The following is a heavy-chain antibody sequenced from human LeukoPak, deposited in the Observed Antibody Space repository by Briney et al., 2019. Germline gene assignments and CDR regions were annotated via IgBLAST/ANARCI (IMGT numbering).Heavy chain of an antibody. D-gene: IGHD3-10*01. CDR2: ISYDGSNK. CDR1: GFTFSSYA. V-gene: IGHV3-30*04. Sequence: GGSLRLSCAASGFTFSSYAMHWVRQAPGKGLEWVAVISYDGSNKYYADSVKGRFTISRDNSKNTLYLQMNSLRAEDTAVYYCARVLYYYGSGRIFGYYFDYWGQGTLVTVSS. J-gene: IGHJ4*02. CDR3: ARVLYYYGSGRIFGYYFDY.